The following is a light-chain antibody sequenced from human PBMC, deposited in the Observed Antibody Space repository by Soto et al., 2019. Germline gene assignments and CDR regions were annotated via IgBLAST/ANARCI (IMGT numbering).Light chain of an antibody. J-gene: IGLJ2*01. CDR3: SSYTSSNTLVV. V-gene: IGLV2-14*01. CDR2: DVS. Sequence: QSVLTQPASVSGSPGQSITVPCTGTSSDIGGYNFVSWYQQHPGKVPKLMIFDVSNRPSGVSNRFSGSKSGNTASLTISGLQAEDEADYYCSSYTSSNTLVVFGGGTKLTVL. CDR1: SSDIGGYNF.